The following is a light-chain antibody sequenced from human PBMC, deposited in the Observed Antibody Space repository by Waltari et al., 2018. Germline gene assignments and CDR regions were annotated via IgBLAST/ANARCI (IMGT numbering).Light chain of an antibody. CDR2: DAS. CDR1: QSFSRA. J-gene: IGKJ1*01. CDR3: QHYVRLPVT. Sequence: EIVLTQSPGNLSLSPGERATLSCRASQSFSRALAWYQQKPGQAPRLLIYDASTRAIGIPDRFSGGVSGIDFSLTISRLEPEDFAVYYCQHYVRLPVTFGQGTTVEIK. V-gene: IGKV3-20*01.